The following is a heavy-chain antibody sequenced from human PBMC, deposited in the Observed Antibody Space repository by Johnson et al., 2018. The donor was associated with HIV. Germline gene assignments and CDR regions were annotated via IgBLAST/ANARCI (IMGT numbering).Heavy chain of an antibody. CDR1: GFTFDDYG. J-gene: IGHJ3*02. Sequence: EQLVESGGGVIRPGGSLRLACEASGFTFDDYGMSWVRQAPGKGLEWVSAISGSGGSTYYADSVKGRFTISRDNSKNTLYLQMNSLRAEDTAVYYCTSRFLGHRYAFDIWGQGTVVTVSS. D-gene: IGHD3-3*01. CDR3: TSRFLGHRYAFDI. CDR2: ISGSGGST. V-gene: IGHV3-23*04.